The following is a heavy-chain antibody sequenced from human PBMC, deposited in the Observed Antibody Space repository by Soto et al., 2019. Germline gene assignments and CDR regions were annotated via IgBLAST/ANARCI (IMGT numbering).Heavy chain of an antibody. CDR1: GFTFTSSA. CDR2: IVVGSGNT. D-gene: IGHD4-17*01. V-gene: IGHV1-58*02. CDR3: AADLRMTTVTNPYYFDY. J-gene: IGHJ4*02. Sequence: ASVKVSCKASGFTFTSSAMQWVRQARGQRLEWIGWIVVGSGNTNYAQKFQERVTITRDMSTSTAYMELSSLRSEDTAVYYCAADLRMTTVTNPYYFDYWGQGTLVTVSS.